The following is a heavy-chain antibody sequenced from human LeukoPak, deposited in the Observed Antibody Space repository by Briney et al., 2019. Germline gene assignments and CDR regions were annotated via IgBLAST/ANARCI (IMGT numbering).Heavy chain of an antibody. J-gene: IGHJ6*02. D-gene: IGHD3-22*01. CDR1: GFTFDDYA. CDR2: ITWNRDNI. CDR3: AKDLSSAITSALVLDV. V-gene: IGHV3-9*01. Sequence: GGSLRLSCAASGFTFDDYAMHWVRQAPGKGLEWISGITWNRDNIGYGDSVKGRFTISRDNVKNVLYLQMTSLRPEDTALYYCAKDLSSAITSALVLDVWGQGTTVIVSS.